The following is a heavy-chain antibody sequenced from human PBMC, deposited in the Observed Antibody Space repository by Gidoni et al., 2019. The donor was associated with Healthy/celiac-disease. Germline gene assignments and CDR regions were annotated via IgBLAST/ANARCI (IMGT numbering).Heavy chain of an antibody. D-gene: IGHD3-22*01. CDR2: IYYSGST. J-gene: IGHJ2*01. CDR3: ARVAIPGGSSGYYQWGDWYFDL. CDR1: GGSISSYY. Sequence: QVQLQESGPGLVKPSETLSITCPVSGGSISSYYWSWIRQPPGKGLEWIGYIYYSGSTNYNPSLKSRVTISVDTSKNQFSLKLSSVTAADTAVYYCARVAIPGGSSGYYQWGDWYFDLWGRGTLVTVSS. V-gene: IGHV4-59*01.